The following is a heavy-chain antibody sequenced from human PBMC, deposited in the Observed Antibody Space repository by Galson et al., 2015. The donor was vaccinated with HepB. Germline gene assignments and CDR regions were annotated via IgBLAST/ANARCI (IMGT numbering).Heavy chain of an antibody. J-gene: IGHJ6*02. CDR2: ITGSSTFM. D-gene: IGHD3-22*01. CDR1: GFTFSSYT. V-gene: IGHV3-21*06. Sequence: SLRLSCAASGFTFSSYTMNWVRQAPGKGLEWVSSITGSSTFMYYADSVKGRFTISRDDAKNSLYLQMYSLRAEDSAVYYCARDITGDSGTYYVNHFYHYGMDVWGQGTTVTVSS. CDR3: ARDITGDSGTYYVNHFYHYGMDV.